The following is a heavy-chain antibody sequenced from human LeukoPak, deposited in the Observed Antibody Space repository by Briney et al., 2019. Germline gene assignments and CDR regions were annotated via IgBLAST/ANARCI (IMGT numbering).Heavy chain of an antibody. V-gene: IGHV1-69*13. CDR1: GGIFSSYA. J-gene: IGHJ3*02. CDR3: ASSHLVYDYGDPDAFDI. D-gene: IGHD4-17*01. CDR2: IIPIFGTA. Sequence: SMKVSCKXSGGIFSSYAISWVRQAPGQGLEWVGGIIPIFGTANYALKFQGRVTITADESTSTAYMELSSLRSEDTAVYYCASSHLVYDYGDPDAFDIWGQGTMVTVSS.